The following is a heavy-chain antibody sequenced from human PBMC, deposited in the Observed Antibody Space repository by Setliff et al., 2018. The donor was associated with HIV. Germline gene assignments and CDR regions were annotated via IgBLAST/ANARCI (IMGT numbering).Heavy chain of an antibody. V-gene: IGHV4-39*01. J-gene: IGHJ4*02. Sequence: SETLSLTCDVSGVSISDNNWWSWVRQPPGRGLEWIGSVYYSGTTYYNPSLKSRVTISVDTSKNQFSLKLSSVTAADRAVYYCASQDYDFWSGYYTWNYWGQGTLVTVSS. CDR3: ASQDYDFWSGYYTWNY. CDR2: VYYSGTT. CDR1: GVSISDNNW. D-gene: IGHD3-3*01.